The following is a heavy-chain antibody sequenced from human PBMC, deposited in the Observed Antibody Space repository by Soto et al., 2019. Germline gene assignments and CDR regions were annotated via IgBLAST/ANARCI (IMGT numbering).Heavy chain of an antibody. CDR3: VGDQDVHTPMVHGNY. Sequence: EVQLVESGGGLVQPGASLRLSCTASGITFSNYSMNWVRQAPGKGLEWLSYISSSKTTYADSVKGRFTISRDNAKNSVYLQMNSLRDEDTAVYYCVGDQDVHTPMVHGNYWGRGTRVTVSS. D-gene: IGHD5-18*01. CDR1: GITFSNYS. J-gene: IGHJ4*02. CDR2: ISSSKTT. V-gene: IGHV3-48*02.